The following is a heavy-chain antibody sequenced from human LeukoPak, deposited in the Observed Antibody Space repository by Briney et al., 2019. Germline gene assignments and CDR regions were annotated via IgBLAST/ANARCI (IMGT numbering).Heavy chain of an antibody. CDR3: ASVGGSYYGPPPFDY. CDR1: GYTFTSYD. D-gene: IGHD1-26*01. V-gene: IGHV1-8*03. J-gene: IGHJ4*02. Sequence: GASVKVSCKASGYTFTSYDINWVRQATGQGLEWMGWMNPNSGNTGYAQKFQGRVTITRNTSISTAYMELSSLRSEDTAVYYCASVGGSYYGPPPFDYWGQGTLVTVSS. CDR2: MNPNSGNT.